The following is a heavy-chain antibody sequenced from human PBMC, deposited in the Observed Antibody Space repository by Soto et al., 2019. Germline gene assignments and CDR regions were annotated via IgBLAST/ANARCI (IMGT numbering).Heavy chain of an antibody. CDR1: GFSFSSNA. CDR3: RCWSYGMDV. Sequence: GGAPRLPSAGSGFSFSSNAIHWVRQAPAKGLEWVAVISYDASNKYYAASVKCRFTISRANSTTTLYLQMNSLRAEVTAVYYCRCWSYGMDVWGQGPTVTVAS. V-gene: IGHV3-30-3*01. CDR2: ISYDASNK. J-gene: IGHJ6*02. D-gene: IGHD3-10*02.